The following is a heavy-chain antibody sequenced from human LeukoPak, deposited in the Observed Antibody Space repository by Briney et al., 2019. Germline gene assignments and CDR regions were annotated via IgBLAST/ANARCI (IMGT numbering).Heavy chain of an antibody. Sequence: GGSLRLSCAASGFTFSGSATHWVRQASGKGLEWVGRIRSKANSYATAYAASVKGRFTISRDDSKNTAYLQMNSLKTEDTAVYYCTRLIGLIAYWGQGTLVTVSS. D-gene: IGHD2/OR15-2a*01. V-gene: IGHV3-73*01. J-gene: IGHJ4*02. CDR2: IRSKANSYAT. CDR3: TRLIGLIAY. CDR1: GFTFSGSA.